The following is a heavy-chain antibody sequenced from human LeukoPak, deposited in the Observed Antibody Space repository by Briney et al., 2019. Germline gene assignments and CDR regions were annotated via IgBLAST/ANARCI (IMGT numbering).Heavy chain of an antibody. Sequence: GGSLRLSCAASGFTFSNYAMSWVRQAPGKGLEWVSTISGSGGSTFYADSVKGRFTISRDNSRNTLYLQMNSLRAEDTAIYYWAKDDYSYYAMDVWGRGTTVTVSS. CDR2: ISGSGGST. V-gene: IGHV3-23*01. J-gene: IGHJ6*02. CDR3: AKDDYSYYAMDV. CDR1: GFTFSNYA.